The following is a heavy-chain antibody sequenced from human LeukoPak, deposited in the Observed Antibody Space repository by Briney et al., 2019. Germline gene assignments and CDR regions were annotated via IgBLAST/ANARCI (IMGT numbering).Heavy chain of an antibody. CDR1: GVSISSSNSY. CDR3: ARDDSHDAFDI. J-gene: IGHJ3*02. D-gene: IGHD2-15*01. Sequence: SETLSLTCTVSGVSISSSNSYWGWIRQPPGKGLEWIGYIYYSGSTNYNPSLKSRVTISVDTSKNQFSLKLSSVTAADTAVYYCARDDSHDAFDIWGQGTMVTVSS. CDR2: IYYSGST. V-gene: IGHV4-61*05.